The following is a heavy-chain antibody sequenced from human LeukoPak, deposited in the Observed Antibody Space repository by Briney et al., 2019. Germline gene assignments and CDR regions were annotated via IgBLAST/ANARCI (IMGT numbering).Heavy chain of an antibody. V-gene: IGHV3-21*01. CDR2: ISSSGSYI. Sequence: GGSLRLSCAASGFTFSSYSMNWVRQAPGKGLEWVSSISSSGSYIYYADSVKGRFTISRDNAKNSLYLQMNSLRAEDTAVYYCARVQVGFYYMDVWGKGTTVTVSS. CDR1: GFTFSSYS. J-gene: IGHJ6*03. CDR3: ARVQVGFYYMDV. D-gene: IGHD3-16*01.